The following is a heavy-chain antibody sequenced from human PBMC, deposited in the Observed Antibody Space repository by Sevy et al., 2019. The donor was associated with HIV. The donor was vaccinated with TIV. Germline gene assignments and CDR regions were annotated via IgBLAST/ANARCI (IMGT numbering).Heavy chain of an antibody. D-gene: IGHD2-2*01. V-gene: IGHV3-23*01. CDR3: ASTGYCSSTSCYDAFDI. CDR2: ISGSGGST. Sequence: GSLRLSCAASGFTFSSYAMSWVRQAPGKGLEWVSAISGSGGSTYYADSVKGRFTISRDNSKNTLYLQMNSLRAEDTAVYYCASTGYCSSTSCYDAFDIWGQGTMVTVSS. CDR1: GFTFSSYA. J-gene: IGHJ3*02.